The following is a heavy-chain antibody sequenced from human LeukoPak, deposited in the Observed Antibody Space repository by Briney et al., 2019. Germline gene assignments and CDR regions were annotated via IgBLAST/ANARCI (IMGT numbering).Heavy chain of an antibody. CDR2: IRSKANSYAT. CDR1: GFTFSGSA. Sequence: GGSLRPSCAASGFTFSGSAMHWVRQASGKGLEWVGRIRSKANSYATAYAASVKGRFTISRDDSKNTAYLQMNSLKTEDTAVYYCTRRTPIMITFGGVIVTGGMDVWGQGTTVTVSS. J-gene: IGHJ6*02. CDR3: TRRTPIMITFGGVIVTGGMDV. V-gene: IGHV3-73*01. D-gene: IGHD3-16*02.